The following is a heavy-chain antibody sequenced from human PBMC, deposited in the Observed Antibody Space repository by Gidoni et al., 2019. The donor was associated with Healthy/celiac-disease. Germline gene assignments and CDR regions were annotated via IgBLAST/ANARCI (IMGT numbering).Heavy chain of an antibody. Sequence: QVTLKEAGPVLVKPTETLPQTCTVSRFSLSNARSVVSWIRQPPGKALEWLAHIFSNDAKSYSTSLKSRLTISKDTSKSQVVLTMTNMDPVDTATYYCARIRVESSYGYDYWGQGTLVTVSS. J-gene: IGHJ4*02. CDR2: IFSNDAK. CDR3: ARIRVESSYGYDY. CDR1: RFSLSNARSV. V-gene: IGHV2-26*01. D-gene: IGHD5-18*01.